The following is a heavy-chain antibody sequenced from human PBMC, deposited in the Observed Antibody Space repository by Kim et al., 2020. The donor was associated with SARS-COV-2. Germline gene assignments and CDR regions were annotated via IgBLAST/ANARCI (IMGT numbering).Heavy chain of an antibody. CDR2: IKQDGSEK. CDR3: ARDLDPMVLMVYTHANWFDP. V-gene: IGHV3-7*03. Sequence: GGSLRLSCAASGFTFSSYWMSWVRQAPGKGLEWVANIKQDGSEKYYVDSVKGRFTISRDNAKNSLYLQRNSLRAEDTAVYYCARDLDPMVLMVYTHANWFDPWGQGTLVTVSS. CDR1: GFTFSSYW. D-gene: IGHD2-8*01. J-gene: IGHJ5*02.